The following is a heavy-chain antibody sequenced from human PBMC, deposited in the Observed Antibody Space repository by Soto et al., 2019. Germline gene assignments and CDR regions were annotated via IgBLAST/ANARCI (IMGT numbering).Heavy chain of an antibody. J-gene: IGHJ5*02. V-gene: IGHV4-59*01. CDR3: AGGAWGSGLDWFDP. CDR1: GGSISSYY. D-gene: IGHD3-16*01. Sequence: SETLSLTCTVSGGSISSYYWSWIRQPPGKGLEWIGYIYYSGSTNYNPSPKSRVTISVDTSKNQFSLKLSPVTAADTAVYYCAGGAWGSGLDWFDPWGQGTLVTVSS. CDR2: IYYSGST.